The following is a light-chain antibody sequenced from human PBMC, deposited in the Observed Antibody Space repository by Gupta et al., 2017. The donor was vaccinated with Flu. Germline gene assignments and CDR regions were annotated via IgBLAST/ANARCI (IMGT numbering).Light chain of an antibody. CDR1: QSLLHSNGYTY. Sequence: DIVMTQSPLSLPVTPGEPVSISCRSSQSLLHSNGYTYLDWYLQKPGQSPQLLIYLGSSRACGVPDRFSGSGSGTDFTLKISTVEAEDVGVYYCKQGLQSPWTFGQGTMVDIK. CDR3: KQGLQSPWT. CDR2: LGS. V-gene: IGKV2-28*01. J-gene: IGKJ1*01.